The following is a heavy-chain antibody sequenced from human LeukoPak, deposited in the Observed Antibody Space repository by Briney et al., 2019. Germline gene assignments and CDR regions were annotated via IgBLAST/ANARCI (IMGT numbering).Heavy chain of an antibody. CDR1: GGSISSGSYY. CDR2: IYTSGST. V-gene: IGHV4-61*02. J-gene: IGHJ4*02. Sequence: SQTLSLTCTVSGGSISSGSYYWSWIRQPAGKGLEWIGRIYTSGSTNYNPSLKSRVTISVDTSKNQFSLKLSSVTAADTAVYYCARGLKWLVRGYYFDYWGQGTLVTVSS. D-gene: IGHD6-19*01. CDR3: ARGLKWLVRGYYFDY.